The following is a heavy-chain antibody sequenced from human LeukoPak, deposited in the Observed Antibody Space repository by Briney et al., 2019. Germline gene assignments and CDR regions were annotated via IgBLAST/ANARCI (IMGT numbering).Heavy chain of an antibody. J-gene: IGHJ4*02. D-gene: IGHD6-13*01. CDR1: GFTFSSYA. CDR2: ISYDGSNK. CDR3: ARVGVVKGSSSWYFDY. V-gene: IGHV3-30*04. Sequence: GGSLRLSCAASGFTFSSYAMHWVRRAPGKGLEWVAVISYDGSNKYYADSVKGRFTISRDNSKNTLYLRMNSLRAEDTAVYYCARVGVVKGSSSWYFDYWGREPWSPSPQ.